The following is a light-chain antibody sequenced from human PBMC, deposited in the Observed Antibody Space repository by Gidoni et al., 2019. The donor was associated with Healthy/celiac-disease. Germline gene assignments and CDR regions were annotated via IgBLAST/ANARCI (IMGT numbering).Light chain of an antibody. J-gene: IGKJ5*01. CDR3: QQFNSYPPV. CDR1: QGISSA. V-gene: IGKV1-13*02. Sequence: AIQLTQPPSSLSASVGDRVTITCRASQGISSALAWYQQKPGKAPKLLIYDASSLESGVPSRFSGSGSGTDFTLTISSLQPEDFATYYCQQFNSYPPVFGQGTRLEIK. CDR2: DAS.